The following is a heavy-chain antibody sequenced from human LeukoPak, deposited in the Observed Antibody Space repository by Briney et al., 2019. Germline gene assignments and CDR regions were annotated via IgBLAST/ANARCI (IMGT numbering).Heavy chain of an antibody. V-gene: IGHV1-8*02. Sequence: GASVKVSCKASGGTFSSYAISWVRQATGQGLEWMGWMNPNSGNTGYAQKFQGRVTMTRNTSISTAYMELSSLRSEDTAVYYCARDYYYDSSGYSYYYYYMDVWGKGTTVTISS. J-gene: IGHJ6*03. CDR3: ARDYYYDSSGYSYYYYYMDV. D-gene: IGHD3-22*01. CDR2: MNPNSGNT. CDR1: GGTFSSYA.